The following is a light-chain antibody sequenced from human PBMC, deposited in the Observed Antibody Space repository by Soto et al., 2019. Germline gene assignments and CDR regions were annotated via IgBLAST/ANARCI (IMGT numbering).Light chain of an antibody. CDR2: DAS. CDR3: QQYDNLPRT. Sequence: DIQMTQSPSSLSASVGDRVTITCQASQDISNYLNWYQQKPGKAPKLLIYDASNLETGVPSRFSGSGSGTDFTFTICSLQPEDIATYYCQQYDNLPRTFGGGTKVEIK. CDR1: QDISNY. J-gene: IGKJ4*01. V-gene: IGKV1-33*01.